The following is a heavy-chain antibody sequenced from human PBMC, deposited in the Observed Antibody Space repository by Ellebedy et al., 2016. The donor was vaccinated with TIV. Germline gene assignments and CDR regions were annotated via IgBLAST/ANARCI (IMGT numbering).Heavy chain of an antibody. J-gene: IGHJ4*02. CDR2: NSYNGNT. CDR1: GVSISGHW. Sequence: MPSETLSLTCSVSGVSISGHWWSWIRQPPGKGLEWIGYNSYNGNTNYNPSLKSRVTMSIDTSRNQFSLKLSSVTAADTALYYCASGPTQDFFDYWGLGMLVTVSS. V-gene: IGHV4-59*11. CDR3: ASGPTQDFFDY.